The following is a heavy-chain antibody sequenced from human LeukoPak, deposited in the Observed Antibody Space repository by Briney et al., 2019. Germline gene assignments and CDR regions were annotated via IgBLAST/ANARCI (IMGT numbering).Heavy chain of an antibody. CDR3: ARDGTAAGLYFDL. J-gene: IGHJ4*02. CDR2: IRQDGGEK. CDR1: GFTFSDYW. Sequence: GGSLRLSCAVSGFTFSDYWMNWVRQAPGKGLEWVASIRQDGGEKSYVDSVKGRLTISRDNTKHSLYLQMSSLRAEDTGVYYCARDGTAAGLYFDLWGQGTLVTVSS. D-gene: IGHD6-13*01. V-gene: IGHV3-7*01.